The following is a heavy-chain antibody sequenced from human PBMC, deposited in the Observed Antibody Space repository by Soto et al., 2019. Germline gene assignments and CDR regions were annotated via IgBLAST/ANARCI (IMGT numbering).Heavy chain of an antibody. Sequence: GGSLRLSCAASGFTFSSYAMHWVRQAPGKGLEWVAVISYDGSNKYYADSVKGRFTISRDNSKNTLYLQMNSLRDEDTAVYYCARERCSGGTCYYSYDAFDIWGQGTLVTV. CDR2: ISYDGSNK. CDR1: GFTFSSYA. V-gene: IGHV3-30-3*01. J-gene: IGHJ3*02. D-gene: IGHD2-15*01. CDR3: ARERCSGGTCYYSYDAFDI.